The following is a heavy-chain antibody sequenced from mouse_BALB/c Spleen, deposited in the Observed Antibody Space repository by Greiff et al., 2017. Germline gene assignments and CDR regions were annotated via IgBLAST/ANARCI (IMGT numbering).Heavy chain of an antibody. V-gene: IGHV6-6*02. CDR2: IRLKSNNYAT. J-gene: IGHJ1*01. D-gene: IGHD1-1*01. Sequence: DVMLVESGGGLVQPGGSMKLSCVASGFTFSNYWMNWVRQSPEKGLEWVAEIRLKSNNYATHYAESVKGRFTISRDDSKSSVYLQMNNLRAEDTGIYYCTRDYYGNFDVWGAGTTVTVSS. CDR1: GFTFSNYW. CDR3: TRDYYGNFDV.